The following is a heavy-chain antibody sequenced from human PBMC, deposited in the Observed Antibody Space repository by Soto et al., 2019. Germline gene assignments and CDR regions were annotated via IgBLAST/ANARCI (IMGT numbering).Heavy chain of an antibody. CDR2: IYPGDSDT. D-gene: IGHD3-22*01. J-gene: IGHJ3*02. CDR3: ARASSDYYDSSGYNPDAFDI. CDR1: GYSFTSYW. V-gene: IGHV5-51*01. Sequence: RGSLKISCKGSGYSFTSYWIGWVRQMPGKGLEWMGIIYPGDSDTRYSPSFQGQVTISADKSISTAYLQWSSLKASDTAMYYCARASSDYYDSSGYNPDAFDIWGQGTMVTVSS.